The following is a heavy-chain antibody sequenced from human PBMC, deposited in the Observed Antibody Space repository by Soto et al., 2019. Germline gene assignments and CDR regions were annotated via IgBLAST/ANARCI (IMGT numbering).Heavy chain of an antibody. CDR2: INHSGST. Sequence: SETLSLTCAVYGGSFSGYYWSWIRQPPGKGLEWIGEINHSGSTNYNPSLKSRVTISVDTSKNQFSLKLSSLTTADTAVYYCARGRLGRLLTHPTHKYGMDVWGQGTTVTVSS. J-gene: IGHJ6*02. D-gene: IGHD3-10*01. CDR1: GGSFSGYY. V-gene: IGHV4-34*01. CDR3: ARGRLGRLLTHPTHKYGMDV.